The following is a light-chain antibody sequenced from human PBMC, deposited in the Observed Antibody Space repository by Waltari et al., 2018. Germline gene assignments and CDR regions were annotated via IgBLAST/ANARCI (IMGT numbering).Light chain of an antibody. J-gene: IGKJ2*01. V-gene: IGKV1-9*01. CDR3: QQLNIYPPT. CDR2: AAS. CDR1: QGISSY. Sequence: DIQLTQSPSFLSASVGDRVTITCRASQGISSYLAWYQQRPGTAPKLLSSAASTLQSGVPSRFSGSGAGTEFTLTISSLQPEDFATYYCQQLNIYPPTFGQGTTLEI.